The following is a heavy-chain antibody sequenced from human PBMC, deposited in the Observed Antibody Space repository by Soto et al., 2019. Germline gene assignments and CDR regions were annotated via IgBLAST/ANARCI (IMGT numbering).Heavy chain of an antibody. CDR1: GFTFSNAW. V-gene: IGHV3-15*01. D-gene: IGHD2-15*01. J-gene: IGHJ5*02. Sequence: GGSLRLSCAASGFTFSNAWMSWVRQAPGKGLEWVGRIKSKTDGGTTDYAAPVEGRFTISRDDSKNTLYLQMNSLKTEDTAVYYCTTDLGYCSGGSCYSNWFDPWGQGTLVTVSS. CDR3: TTDLGYCSGGSCYSNWFDP. CDR2: IKSKTDGGTT.